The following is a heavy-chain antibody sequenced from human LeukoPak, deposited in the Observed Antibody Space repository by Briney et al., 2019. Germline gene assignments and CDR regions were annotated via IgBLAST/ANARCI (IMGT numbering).Heavy chain of an antibody. CDR3: AGGEKGVPRGAKFDP. CDR1: GGSLSSGSYY. J-gene: IGHJ5*02. D-gene: IGHD3-16*01. V-gene: IGHV4-61*02. Sequence: SQTLSLACTVSGGSLSSGSYYWSWIRQPAGKGLEWIGRIYTSGSTNYNPSLKSRVTISVDTSKNQFSLKLSSVTAADTAVYYCAGGEKGVPRGAKFDPWGQGTLVTVSS. CDR2: IYTSGST.